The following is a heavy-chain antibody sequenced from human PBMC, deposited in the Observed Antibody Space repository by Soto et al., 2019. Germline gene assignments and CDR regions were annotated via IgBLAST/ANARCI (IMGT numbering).Heavy chain of an antibody. CDR2: ISAYNGNT. J-gene: IGHJ5*02. V-gene: IGHV1-18*01. D-gene: IGHD2-2*01. CDR1: GYTFTSYG. CDR3: ARVGEPEDKEVPAAWGGWFNP. Sequence: ASVKVSCKASGYTFTSYGISWVRQAPGQGLEWMGWISAYNGNTNYAQKLQGRVTMTTDTSTSTAYMELRSLRSDDTAVYYCARVGEPEDKEVPAAWGGWFNPWGKGPRVTFSS.